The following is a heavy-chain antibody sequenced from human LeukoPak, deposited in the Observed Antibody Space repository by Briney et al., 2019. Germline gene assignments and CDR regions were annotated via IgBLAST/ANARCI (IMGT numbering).Heavy chain of an antibody. CDR2: ISSSSSYI. D-gene: IGHD2-21*02. CDR1: GFNFSIYS. V-gene: IGHV3-21*01. Sequence: PGGSLRISCAASGFNFSIYSMNWVRQAPGKGLEWVSSISSSSSYIYYADSVKGRFTISRDNAKNSLYLQMNSLRAEDTAVYYCARETYCGGDCYVQYYFDYWGQGTLVTVSS. CDR3: ARETYCGGDCYVQYYFDY. J-gene: IGHJ4*02.